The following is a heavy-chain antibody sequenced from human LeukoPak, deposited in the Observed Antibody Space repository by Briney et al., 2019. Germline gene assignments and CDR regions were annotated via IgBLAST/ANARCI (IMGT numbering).Heavy chain of an antibody. J-gene: IGHJ1*01. D-gene: IGHD6-19*01. V-gene: IGHV4-34*01. Sequence: PSETLSLTCGVNDGSLTGYYWTWIRQPPGKGLEWIGAVNNGRSTNYNPSRKSRVTISVDTSKSQFSLKLSSVAATDTAVYYCARQYDSGWYKGYFQYWGQGTLVTVSS. CDR3: ARQYDSGWYKGYFQY. CDR1: DGSLTGYY. CDR2: VNNGRST.